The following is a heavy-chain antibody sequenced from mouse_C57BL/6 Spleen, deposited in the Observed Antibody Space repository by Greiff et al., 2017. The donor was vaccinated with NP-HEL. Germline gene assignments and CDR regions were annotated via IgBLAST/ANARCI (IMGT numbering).Heavy chain of an antibody. CDR1: GFSLTSYG. CDR3: AEGGIRRGVYFDY. D-gene: IGHD2-12*01. Sequence: VQGVESGPGLVAPSPSLSISCTVSGFSLTSYGVSWVRQPPGKGLEWLGVIWGDGGTTYYSAHVTRLGISKDNSKSQVFLRLNSLQTDDTAAYCGAEGGIRRGVYFDYWGQGTTLTVAS. CDR2: IWGDGGT. J-gene: IGHJ2*01. V-gene: IGHV2-3*01.